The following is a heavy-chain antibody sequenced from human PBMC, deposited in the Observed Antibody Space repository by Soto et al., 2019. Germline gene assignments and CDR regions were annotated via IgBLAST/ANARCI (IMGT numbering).Heavy chain of an antibody. D-gene: IGHD5-12*01. V-gene: IGHV4-61*01. J-gene: IGHJ4*02. CDR3: ARGEILPDLGYSGYDSFDY. CDR2: IYYSGST. Sequence: SETLSLTCTVSGGSVSSGSYYWSWIRQPPGKGLEWIGYIYYSGSTNYNPSLKSRDTLSVDTSKSQFFLKLSSVTAAYTAMYYRARGEILPDLGYSGYDSFDYWGQGTLVTVSS. CDR1: GGSVSSGSYY.